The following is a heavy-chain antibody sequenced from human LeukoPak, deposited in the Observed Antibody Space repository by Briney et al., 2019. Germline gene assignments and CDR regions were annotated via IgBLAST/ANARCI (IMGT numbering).Heavy chain of an antibody. V-gene: IGHV1-69*13. CDR2: IIPIFGTA. CDR3: ARGLEWLTRRHTWFDP. D-gene: IGHD3-3*01. J-gene: IGHJ5*02. CDR1: GGTFSSYA. Sequence: ASVKVSCKASGGTFSSYAISWVRQAPGQGLEWMGGIIPIFGTANYAQKFQGRVTITADESTSTAYMELSSLRSEDTAVYYCARGLEWLTRRHTWFDPWGQGTLVTVSS.